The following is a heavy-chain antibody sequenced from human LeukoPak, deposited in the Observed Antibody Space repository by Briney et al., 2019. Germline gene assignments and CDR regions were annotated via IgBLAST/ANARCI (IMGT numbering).Heavy chain of an antibody. J-gene: IGHJ4*02. V-gene: IGHV4-59*12. CDR3: ARRRYDASGYYPSRGRYFDY. Sequence: SETLSLTCTVSGGSISNYWSWIRQPPGKGLEWIGYIYYSGSTNYNPSLKSRVTISVDTSKNQFSLELTSVTAADTAVYYCARRRYDASGYYPSRGRYFDYWGQGTLVTVSS. CDR1: GGSISNY. CDR2: IYYSGST. D-gene: IGHD3-22*01.